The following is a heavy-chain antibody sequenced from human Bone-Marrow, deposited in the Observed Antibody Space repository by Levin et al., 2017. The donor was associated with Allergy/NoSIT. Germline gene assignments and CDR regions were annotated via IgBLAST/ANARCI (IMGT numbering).Heavy chain of an antibody. D-gene: IGHD2-15*01. J-gene: IGHJ4*02. Sequence: GESLKISCAASGFTFYNYAMTWVRQAPGKGLEWVSGISGSTNNTYYADSVKGRFTISRDNPKNTLYLQMNSLRVDDTAVYYCAKASRKYCSGGTCSTTIDYWGQGTVVTVSS. V-gene: IGHV3-23*01. CDR1: GFTFYNYA. CDR3: AKASRKYCSGGTCSTTIDY. CDR2: ISGSTNNT.